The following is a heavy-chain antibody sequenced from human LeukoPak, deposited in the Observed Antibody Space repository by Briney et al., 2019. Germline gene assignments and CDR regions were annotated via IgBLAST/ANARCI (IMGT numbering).Heavy chain of an antibody. V-gene: IGHV4-59*12. CDR1: GGSISSYY. CDR3: ARDERYCSGGSCYLFAFDI. CDR2: IYYSGST. D-gene: IGHD2-15*01. J-gene: IGHJ3*02. Sequence: PSETLSLTCTVSGGSISSYYWSWIRQPPGKGLEWIGYIYYSGSTYYNPSLKSRVTISVDTSKNQFSLKLSSVTAADTAVYYCARDERYCSGGSCYLFAFDIWGQGTMVTVSS.